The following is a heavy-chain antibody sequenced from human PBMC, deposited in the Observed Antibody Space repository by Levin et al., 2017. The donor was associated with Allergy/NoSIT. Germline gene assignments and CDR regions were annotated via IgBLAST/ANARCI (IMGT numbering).Heavy chain of an antibody. D-gene: IGHD2-2*01. V-gene: IGHV4-39*01. J-gene: IGHJ3*02. CDR1: GGSISSSSYY. Sequence: SQTLSLPCTVSGGSISSSSYYWGWIRQPPGKGLEWIGSIYYSGSTYYNPSLKSRVTISVDTSKNQFSLKLSSVTAADTAVYYCARPHAPAEAFDIWGQGTMVTVSS. CDR2: IYYSGST. CDR3: ARPHAPAEAFDI.